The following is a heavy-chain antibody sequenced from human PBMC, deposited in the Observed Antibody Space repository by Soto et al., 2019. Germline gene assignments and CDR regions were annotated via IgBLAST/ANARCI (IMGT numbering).Heavy chain of an antibody. CDR3: ASGFRDYYYGMDV. J-gene: IGHJ6*02. CDR2: MNPNSGNT. CDR1: GYTFTSYD. V-gene: IGHV1-8*01. Sequence: ASAEVSCQDSGYTFTSYDINWVRQATGQGLEWMGWMNPNSGNTGYAQKFQGRVTMTRNTSISTAYMELSSLRSEDTAVYYCASGFRDYYYGMDVWGQGTTVTVSS.